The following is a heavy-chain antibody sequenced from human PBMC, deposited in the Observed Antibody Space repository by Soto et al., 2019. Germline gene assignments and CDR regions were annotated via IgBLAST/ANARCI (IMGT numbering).Heavy chain of an antibody. J-gene: IGHJ3*02. D-gene: IGHD3-3*01. CDR3: ARRYYVFWSGYYKGAFDI. CDR1: GYTFTSYG. V-gene: IGHV1-18*01. CDR2: ISAYNGNT. Sequence: QVQLVQSGAEVKKPGASVKVSCKASGYTFTSYGISWVRQAPGQGLEWMGWISAYNGNTNYAQKLQGRVTMTTDTSTGTAYMELRSLRSDDTAVYYCARRYYVFWSGYYKGAFDIWGQGTMVTVSS.